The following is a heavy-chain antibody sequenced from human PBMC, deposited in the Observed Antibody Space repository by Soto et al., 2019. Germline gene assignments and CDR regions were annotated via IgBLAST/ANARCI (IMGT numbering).Heavy chain of an antibody. Sequence: QVQLVESGGGVVQPGRSLRLSCAASGFTFSSYGMHWVRQAPGKGLEWVAVIWYDGSNKYYADSVKGRFTISRDNSKNTLYLQMNSLRAEDTAVYYCARDLWVRNDILTGYPYYGMDVW. CDR2: IWYDGSNK. J-gene: IGHJ6*01. CDR1: GFTFSSYG. D-gene: IGHD3-9*01. V-gene: IGHV3-33*01. CDR3: ARDLWVRNDILTGYPYYGMDV.